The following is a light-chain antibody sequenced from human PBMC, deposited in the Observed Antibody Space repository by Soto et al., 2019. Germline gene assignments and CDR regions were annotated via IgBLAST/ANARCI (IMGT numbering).Light chain of an antibody. Sequence: EIVMTQSPATLSVSPGERATLSCRASQSVSSNLAWYHQKPGQAPRLLIYGASTRATGIPARYSGSGSGKEFTLTISSLQSEDFAVYYCLQYNSWPPYTFGQGTKLGI. V-gene: IGKV3-15*01. J-gene: IGKJ2*01. CDR2: GAS. CDR1: QSVSSN. CDR3: LQYNSWPPYT.